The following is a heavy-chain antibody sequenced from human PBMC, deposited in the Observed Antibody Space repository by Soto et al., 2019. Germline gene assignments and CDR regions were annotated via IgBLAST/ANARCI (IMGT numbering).Heavy chain of an antibody. CDR1: GYTLTELS. J-gene: IGHJ4*02. D-gene: IGHD1-1*01. Sequence: GASVKVSCKVSGYTLTELSMHWVRQAPGKGLEWMGGFDPEDGETIYAQKFQGRVTTTEDTSTDTAYMELSSLRSEDTAVYYCATDLNALLDYWGQGTLVTVSS. V-gene: IGHV1-24*01. CDR2: FDPEDGET. CDR3: ATDLNALLDY.